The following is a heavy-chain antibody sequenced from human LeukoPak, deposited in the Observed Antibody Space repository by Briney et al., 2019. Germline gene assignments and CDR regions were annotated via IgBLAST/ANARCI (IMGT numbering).Heavy chain of an antibody. CDR1: GFTFHDHA. CDR3: AKDWGNGYSYGGFDY. CDR2: ISWSSGSI. V-gene: IGHV3-9*03. J-gene: IGHJ4*02. D-gene: IGHD5-18*01. Sequence: GGSLRLSCAASGFTFHDHAMHWVRQAPGKGLEWVSGISWSSGSIVYADSVKGRFTISRDNAKNSLYLQMNSLRAEDMALYYCAKDWGNGYSYGGFDYWGQGTLVTVSS.